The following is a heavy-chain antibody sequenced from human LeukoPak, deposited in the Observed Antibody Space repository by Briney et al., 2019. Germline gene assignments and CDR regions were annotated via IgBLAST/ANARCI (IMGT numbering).Heavy chain of an antibody. D-gene: IGHD3-9*01. CDR1: GFTFSGYG. Sequence: GGSLRLSCAASGFTFSGYGMHWVRQAPGKGLEWAAFIRNDGSNKYYAGSMKGRFTISRDNSKNTLYLQINSLRTEDTAIYYCAKDDILTGYSLDYWGQGTLVTVSS. CDR3: AKDDILTGYSLDY. J-gene: IGHJ4*02. V-gene: IGHV3-30*02. CDR2: IRNDGSNK.